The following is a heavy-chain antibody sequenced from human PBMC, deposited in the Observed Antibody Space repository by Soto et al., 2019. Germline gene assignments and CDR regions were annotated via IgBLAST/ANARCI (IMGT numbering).Heavy chain of an antibody. D-gene: IGHD3-22*01. CDR3: ARDGWSWAGYYDSSGTPKSPYYYSGMDV. J-gene: IGHJ6*02. V-gene: IGHV3-74*01. Sequence: EVELVESGGGLVQPGGSLRLSCTASGFSFSSYWMHWVRQAPGKGLVWVSRINNDESRTSYADSVKGRFTISRDNAKNTLYLQLNSLTAEDTAVYYCARDGWSWAGYYDSSGTPKSPYYYSGMDVWGQGTPVTVSS. CDR2: INNDESRT. CDR1: GFSFSSYW.